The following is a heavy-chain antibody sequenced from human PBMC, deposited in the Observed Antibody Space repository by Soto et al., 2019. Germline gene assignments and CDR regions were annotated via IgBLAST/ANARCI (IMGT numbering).Heavy chain of an antibody. CDR1: GYTFTGYY. CDR2: INPNSGGT. J-gene: IGHJ3*02. CDR3: ARDQNTPAGFLECKAGAFDI. Sequence: ASVKVSCKASGYTFTGYYMHWVRQAPGQGLEWMGWINPNSGGTNYAQKFQGWVTMTRDTSISTAYMELSRLRSDDAALYYCARDQNTPAGFLECKAGAFDIWGQGTMVTVSS. V-gene: IGHV1-2*04. D-gene: IGHD3-3*01.